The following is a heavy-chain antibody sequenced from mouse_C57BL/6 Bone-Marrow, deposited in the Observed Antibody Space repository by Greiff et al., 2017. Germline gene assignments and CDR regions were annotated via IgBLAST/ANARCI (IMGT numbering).Heavy chain of an antibody. J-gene: IGHJ1*03. D-gene: IGHD1-1*01. CDR2: IYPRSGNT. Sequence: QVQLKESGAELARPGASVKLSCKASGYTFTSYGISWVKQRTGQGLEWIGEIYPRSGNTYYNEQFKGKATLTADKSSSTAYMELRSLTSEDSAVYFCARADYDGTFDVWGTGTTVTVSS. CDR3: ARADYDGTFDV. CDR1: GYTFTSYG. V-gene: IGHV1-81*01.